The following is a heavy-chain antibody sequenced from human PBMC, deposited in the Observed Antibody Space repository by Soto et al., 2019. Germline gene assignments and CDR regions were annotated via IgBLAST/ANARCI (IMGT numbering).Heavy chain of an antibody. CDR3: AHRLTATAFDI. V-gene: IGHV2-5*02. J-gene: IGHJ3*02. CDR2: IYWADDK. Sequence: QITLKESGPTLVKPTQTLTLTCTFSGFSLSTSGVAVGWIRQPPGKALEWLALIYWADDKRYSPSMKGGLTXTXXTSKNQVVLIMTNMDPEDTATYYCAHRLTATAFDIWGQGTMVTVSS. D-gene: IGHD2-21*02. CDR1: GFSLSTSGVA.